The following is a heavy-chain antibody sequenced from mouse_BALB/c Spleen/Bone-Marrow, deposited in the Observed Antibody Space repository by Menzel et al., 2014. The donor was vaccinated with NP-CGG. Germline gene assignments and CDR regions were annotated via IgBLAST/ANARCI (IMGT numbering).Heavy chain of an antibody. CDR2: IWNIGTT. J-gene: IGHJ3*01. Sequence: QVQLQQSGPGLVQSSQSLSITCTVSGPSLTSYGVHWVRLSPGKGLEWLGVIWNIGTTDYNAAFISRLSITKDNSKSQVFFKMNSLKADDTAIYYCASEFAYWGQGTLVTVSA. V-gene: IGHV2-4-1*01. CDR1: GPSLTSYG. CDR3: ASEFAY.